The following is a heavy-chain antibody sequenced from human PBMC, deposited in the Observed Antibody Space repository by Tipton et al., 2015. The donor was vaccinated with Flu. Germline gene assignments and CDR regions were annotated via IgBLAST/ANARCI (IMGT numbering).Heavy chain of an antibody. CDR2: IYPGDSGT. Sequence: QLVQSGAEVKKSGESLKISCEGSGYSFTNHWIAWVRQMPGKGLEWMGIIYPGDSGTRYSPSFQGQVTISADQSISSAYLQWSSLKASDTAMYYCVRLYCSGGSCYSGYVYNYYNMDVWGQGTTVTVSS. V-gene: IGHV5-51*03. CDR1: GYSFTNHW. J-gene: IGHJ6*02. CDR3: VRLYCSGGSCYSGYVYNYYNMDV. D-gene: IGHD2-15*01.